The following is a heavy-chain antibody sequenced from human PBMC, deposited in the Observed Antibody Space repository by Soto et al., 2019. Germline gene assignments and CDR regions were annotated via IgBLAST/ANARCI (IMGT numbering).Heavy chain of an antibody. V-gene: IGHV1-2*02. CDR1: GYTFTGHY. J-gene: IGHJ5*02. D-gene: IGHD1-7*01. CDR3: ARGQNWNYWFDP. Sequence: ASVKVSCKASGYTFTGHYMHWVRQAPGQGLEWMGWINPNSGGTNYAQKFQGRVTMTRDTSISTAYMELSRLRSDDTAVYYCARGQNWNYWFDPWGQGTLVTVSS. CDR2: INPNSGGT.